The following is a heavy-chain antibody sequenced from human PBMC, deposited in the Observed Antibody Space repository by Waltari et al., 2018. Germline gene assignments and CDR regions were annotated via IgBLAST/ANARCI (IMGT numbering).Heavy chain of an antibody. CDR2: IGHDGSLK. CDR3: AKENNDLLCDS. V-gene: IGHV3-30*18. Sequence: QVQLEESGGGVVQPGSSLRLSCAASGFYFSSYGMHWVRQAPGKGLEWVAVIGHDGSLKYYADSVRGRFTISRDNSKNTLFLEMNSLRGEDTAVYYCAKENNDLLCDSWGQGTQVTVSS. D-gene: IGHD2-15*01. J-gene: IGHJ5*01. CDR1: GFYFSSYG.